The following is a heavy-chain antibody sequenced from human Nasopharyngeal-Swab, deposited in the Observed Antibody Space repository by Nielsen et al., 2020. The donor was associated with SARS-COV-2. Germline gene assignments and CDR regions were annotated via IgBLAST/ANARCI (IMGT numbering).Heavy chain of an antibody. D-gene: IGHD3-22*01. Sequence: SETLSLTCTVSGGSISSGGYYWSWIRRHPGKGLEWIGYIYYSGSTYYNPPLKSRVTISVDTSKNQFSLKLSSVTAADTAVYYCARATITMIVVVDAFDIWGQGTMVTVSS. CDR2: IYYSGST. J-gene: IGHJ3*02. V-gene: IGHV4-31*03. CDR1: GGSISSGGYY. CDR3: ARATITMIVVVDAFDI.